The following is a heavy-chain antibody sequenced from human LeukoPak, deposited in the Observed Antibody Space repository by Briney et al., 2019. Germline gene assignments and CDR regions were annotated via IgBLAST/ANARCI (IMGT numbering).Heavy chain of an antibody. CDR1: GFTFRKHW. CDR3: ARVEDYDILTGFDY. Sequence: GGSLRLSCAATGFTFRKHWMSWVRQAIGKGLECVAKIKEDGSEKHYVDSVKGRFTISRDNAKNSLYLQMNSLRAEDTAVYYCARVEDYDILTGFDYWGQGTLVTVSS. CDR2: IKEDGSEK. D-gene: IGHD3-9*01. V-gene: IGHV3-7*01. J-gene: IGHJ4*02.